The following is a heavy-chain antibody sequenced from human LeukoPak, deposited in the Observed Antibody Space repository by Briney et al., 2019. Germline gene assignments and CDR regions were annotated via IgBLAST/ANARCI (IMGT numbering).Heavy chain of an antibody. CDR2: IIPIFGTA. Sequence: SVKVSCKASGYTFTSYDINWVRQAPGQGLEWMGGIIPIFGTANYAQKFQGRVTTTTDESTSTAYMELSSLRSEDTAVYYCARDRGDCSSTSCYYYYYMDVWGKGTTVTVSS. CDR1: GYTFTSYD. V-gene: IGHV1-69*05. D-gene: IGHD2-2*01. CDR3: ARDRGDCSSTSCYYYYYMDV. J-gene: IGHJ6*03.